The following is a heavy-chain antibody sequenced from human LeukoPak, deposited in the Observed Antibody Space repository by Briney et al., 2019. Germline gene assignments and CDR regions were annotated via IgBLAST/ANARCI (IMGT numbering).Heavy chain of an antibody. CDR3: ARVAYCGGDCYYYFDY. Sequence: GGSLRLSCAASGFTFSSYAMHWVRQAPGKGLEWVAVISYDGSNKYYADSVKGRFTISRDNSKNTLYLQMNSLRAEDTAVYYCARVAYCGGDCYYYFDYWGQGTLVTVSS. D-gene: IGHD2-21*02. J-gene: IGHJ4*02. CDR2: ISYDGSNK. V-gene: IGHV3-30*14. CDR1: GFTFSSYA.